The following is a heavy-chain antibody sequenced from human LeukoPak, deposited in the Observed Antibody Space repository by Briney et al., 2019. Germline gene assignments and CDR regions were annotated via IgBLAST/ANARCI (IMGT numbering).Heavy chain of an antibody. CDR2: TYSKSRWYF. CDR1: GDSVSSNSAG. CDR3: TRGWLKTGMDV. V-gene: IGHV6-1*01. D-gene: IGHD3-10*01. J-gene: IGHJ6*04. Sequence: SQTLSLTFAISGDSVSSNSAGWNWIRQSPSRGLEWLGRTYSKSRWYFEYAVSVKSRITINPDTSKNQFSLQLNSVTPEDTAVYYCTRGWLKTGMDVWGKGTTVTVSS.